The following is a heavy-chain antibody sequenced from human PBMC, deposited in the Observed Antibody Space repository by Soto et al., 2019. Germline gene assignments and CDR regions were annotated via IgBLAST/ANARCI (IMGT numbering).Heavy chain of an antibody. CDR2: ISYDGSNK. D-gene: IGHD2-2*01. J-gene: IGHJ6*02. V-gene: IGHV3-30*18. Sequence: VGSLRLSCAASGFTFSSYGMHWVRQAPGKGLEWVAVISYDGSNKYYADSVKGRFTISRDNSKNTLYLQMNSLRAEDTAVYYCAKDQVVPAAIPYYYGMDVWGQGTTVTVSS. CDR1: GFTFSSYG. CDR3: AKDQVVPAAIPYYYGMDV.